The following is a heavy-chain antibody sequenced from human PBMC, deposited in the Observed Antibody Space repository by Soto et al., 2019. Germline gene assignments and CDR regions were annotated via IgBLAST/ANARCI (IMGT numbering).Heavy chain of an antibody. D-gene: IGHD3-3*01. CDR3: ARELSGYYGSRWFDP. CDR2: ISYSGST. J-gene: IGHJ5*02. V-gene: IGHV4-31*03. Sequence: PSETLSHTCTVSGGSIISGGYYWSWNSQHPGKGLEWIGSISYSGSTYYNPSLKSRVTISVDTSKNQFSLKLSSVTAADTAVYSCARELSGYYGSRWFDPWGQGTLVTVSS. CDR1: GGSIISGGYY.